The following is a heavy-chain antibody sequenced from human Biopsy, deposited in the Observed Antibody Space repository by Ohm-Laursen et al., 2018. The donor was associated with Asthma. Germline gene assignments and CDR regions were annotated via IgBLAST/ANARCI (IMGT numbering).Heavy chain of an antibody. Sequence: SVKVSCKASGYTFTGYYMHWVRQAPGQGLEWMGRINPNSGGTNYAQKFQGRVTMTRDTSISTAYMELSRLRSEDTAVYYCARASYDILTGYYNYFDYWGQGTLVTVSS. CDR2: INPNSGGT. V-gene: IGHV1-2*06. CDR3: ARASYDILTGYYNYFDY. D-gene: IGHD3-9*01. J-gene: IGHJ4*02. CDR1: GYTFTGYY.